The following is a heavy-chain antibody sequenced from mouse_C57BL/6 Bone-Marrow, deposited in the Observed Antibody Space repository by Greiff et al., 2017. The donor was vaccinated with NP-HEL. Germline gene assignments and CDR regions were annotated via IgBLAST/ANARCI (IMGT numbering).Heavy chain of an antibody. D-gene: IGHD3-3*01. J-gene: IGHJ4*01. Sequence: VQLKESGGGLVQPGGSLKLSCAASGFTFSDYYMYWVRQTPEKRLEWVAYISNGGGSTYYPDTVKGRFTISRDNAKNTLYLQMSRLKSEDTAMYYCARHLGYYAMDYWGQGTSVTVSS. V-gene: IGHV5-12*01. CDR3: ARHLGYYAMDY. CDR1: GFTFSDYY. CDR2: ISNGGGST.